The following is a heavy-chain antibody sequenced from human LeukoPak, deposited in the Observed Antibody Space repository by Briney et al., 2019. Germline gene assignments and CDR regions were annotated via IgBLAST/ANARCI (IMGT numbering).Heavy chain of an antibody. J-gene: IGHJ4*02. V-gene: IGHV4-59*01. D-gene: IGHD6-13*01. Sequence: PSETLSLTCTVSGGCISSYYWSWIRQPPGKGLKWIGYIYYSGTTNYNPSLKSRVTISVDTSKNQFSLKLSSVTAADTAVYYCARGVYIAAAQYGYWGQGTLVTVSS. CDR2: IYYSGTT. CDR1: GGCISSYY. CDR3: ARGVYIAAAQYGY.